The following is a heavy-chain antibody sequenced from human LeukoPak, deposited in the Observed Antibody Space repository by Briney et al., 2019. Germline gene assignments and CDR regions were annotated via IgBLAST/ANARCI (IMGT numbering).Heavy chain of an antibody. D-gene: IGHD4-17*01. V-gene: IGHV1-69*01. J-gene: IGHJ6*02. CDR2: IIPIFGTA. CDR1: GGTFSSYA. CDR3: ARALRKYYYYYFGMDV. Sequence: SVKVSCKASGGTFSSYAISWVRQAPGQGLEWMGGIIPIFGTANYAQKFQGRVTITADESTSTAYMELSSLRSEDTAVYYCARALRKYYYYYFGMDVWGQGTTVTVSS.